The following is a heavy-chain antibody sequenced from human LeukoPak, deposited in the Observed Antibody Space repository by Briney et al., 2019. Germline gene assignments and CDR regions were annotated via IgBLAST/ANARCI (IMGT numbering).Heavy chain of an antibody. V-gene: IGHV4-59*01. CDR2: IYYSGST. CDR3: ARYRGSSQYYYYYMDV. J-gene: IGHJ6*03. D-gene: IGHD6-13*01. CDR1: GGSISSYY. Sequence: SETLSLTCTVSGGSISSYYWSWIRQPPGKGLEWIGYIYYSGSTNYNPSLKSRVTISVDTSKNQFSLKLSSVTAADTAVYYCARYRGSSQYYYYYMDVWGKGTTVTVSS.